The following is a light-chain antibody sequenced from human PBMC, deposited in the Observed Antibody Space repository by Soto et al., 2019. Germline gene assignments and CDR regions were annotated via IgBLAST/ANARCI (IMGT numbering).Light chain of an antibody. J-gene: IGKJ1*01. V-gene: IGKV1-5*03. CDR1: QSISSW. CDR3: QQYNSYWT. Sequence: DIQMTQSRAILSASVGDRVNITCRASQSISSWLAWYQQKPGKAPKLLIYKASSLESGVPSRFSGSGSGTEFTLTISSLQPDDFATYDCQQYNSYWTFGQGTKVEIK. CDR2: KAS.